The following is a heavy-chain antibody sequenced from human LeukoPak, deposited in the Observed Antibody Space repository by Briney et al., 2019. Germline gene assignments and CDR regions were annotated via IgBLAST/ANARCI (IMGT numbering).Heavy chain of an antibody. V-gene: IGHV3-23*01. D-gene: IGHD6-13*01. CDR1: GFTFSSYA. Sequence: GGSLRLSCAASGFTFSSYAMTWVPQAPGKGLEWVSGISGSGGSTYYADSVKGRFTISRDNSKNTLYLQMNSLRAEATAVYYCAKVLPGGQQLVPPYYYYGMDVWGRGTTVTVSS. J-gene: IGHJ6*02. CDR3: AKVLPGGQQLVPPYYYYGMDV. CDR2: ISGSGGST.